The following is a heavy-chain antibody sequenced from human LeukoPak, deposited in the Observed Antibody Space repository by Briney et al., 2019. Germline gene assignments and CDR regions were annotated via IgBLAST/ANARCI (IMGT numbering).Heavy chain of an antibody. CDR1: GGSISSSSYY. V-gene: IGHV4-39*07. Sequence: SETLSLTCTVSGGSISSSSYYWGWIRQPPGKGLEWIGSIFYSGGTYYNPSLKSRVTISVDTSKNNFSLNVTSVTAADTAIYYCARENNVIRDAFDVWGQGTMVTVSS. J-gene: IGHJ3*01. D-gene: IGHD2-21*01. CDR3: ARENNVIRDAFDV. CDR2: IFYSGGT.